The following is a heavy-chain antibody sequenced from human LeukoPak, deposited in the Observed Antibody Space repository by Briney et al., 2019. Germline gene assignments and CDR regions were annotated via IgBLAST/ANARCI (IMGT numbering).Heavy chain of an antibody. CDR3: ARGPTGGYVGWFDP. V-gene: IGHV4-31*03. J-gene: IGHJ5*02. CDR1: GGSISNGGDY. D-gene: IGHD2-2*01. Sequence: SETLSLTCTVSGGSISNGGDYWSWIRQHPGKGLEWIGYIYYSGSTYYNPSLKSRVTISVDPSKDQFSLKLTSVTAADTAVYYCARGPTGGYVGWFDPWGQGTLVNVSS. CDR2: IYYSGST.